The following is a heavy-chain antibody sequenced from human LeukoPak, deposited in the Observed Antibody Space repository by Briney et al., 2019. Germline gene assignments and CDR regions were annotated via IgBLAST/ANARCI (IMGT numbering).Heavy chain of an antibody. D-gene: IGHD3-22*01. V-gene: IGHV3-21*04. Sequence: GGSLRLSCAASGFTFSSYSMNWVRQAPGKGLEWVSSISSSSSYIYHADSVKGRFTISRDNAKNSLYLQMNSLRAEDTAVYYCAKDRYYYDSSGYGYWGQGTLVTVSS. J-gene: IGHJ4*02. CDR2: ISSSSSYI. CDR3: AKDRYYYDSSGYGY. CDR1: GFTFSSYS.